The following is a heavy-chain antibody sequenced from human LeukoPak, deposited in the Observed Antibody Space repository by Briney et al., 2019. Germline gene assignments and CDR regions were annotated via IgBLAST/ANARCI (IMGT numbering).Heavy chain of an antibody. CDR2: SDPEDGET. V-gene: IGHV1-24*01. D-gene: IGHD2-21*02. Sequence: ASVRVSCKVSGSTLSDLSIHWVRQAPGKGLEYVGGSDPEDGETFHAQNFQGRVTMTEDTSIDTAYMELSSLRSEDTAVYYCVTDRARLFWYFDLWGRGTLVTVSS. CDR3: VTDRARLFWYFDL. J-gene: IGHJ2*01. CDR1: GSTLSDLS.